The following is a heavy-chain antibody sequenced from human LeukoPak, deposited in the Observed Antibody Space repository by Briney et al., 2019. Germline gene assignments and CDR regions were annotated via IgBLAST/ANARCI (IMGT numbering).Heavy chain of an antibody. J-gene: IGHJ3*02. Sequence: GGSLRLSCAASGFTFSSYGMHWVRQAPGKGLEWVAVISYDGSNKYYADSVKGRFTISRDNSKNTLYLQMNSLRAEDTAVYYCARGSYGSGNYYMGDAFDIWGQGTVVTVSS. D-gene: IGHD3-10*01. CDR1: GFTFSSYG. CDR2: ISYDGSNK. V-gene: IGHV3-30*03. CDR3: ARGSYGSGNYYMGDAFDI.